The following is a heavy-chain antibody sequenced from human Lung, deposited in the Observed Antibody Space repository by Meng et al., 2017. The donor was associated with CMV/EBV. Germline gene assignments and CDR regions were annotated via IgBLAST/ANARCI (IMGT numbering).Heavy chain of an antibody. CDR3: ASGTPGRSYCDY. CDR1: GYTFGSYG. J-gene: IGHJ4*02. CDR2: FVNYVDT. Sequence: QVQVVRSGAEGKKPGASVRVSCKASGYTFGSYGICWVRQAPGQGLEWMGWFVNYVDTYPAPKFQGRVTMTTDTHTNTAFMELRSLTSDDTAVYYCASGTPGRSYCDYWGQGTLVTVSS. V-gene: IGHV1-18*01. D-gene: IGHD2-15*01.